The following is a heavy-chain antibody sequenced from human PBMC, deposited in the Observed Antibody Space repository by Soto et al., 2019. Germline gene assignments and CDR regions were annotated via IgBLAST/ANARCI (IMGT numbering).Heavy chain of an antibody. J-gene: IGHJ4*02. Sequence: GGSLRLSCAASGFTFSSYGMHWVRQAPGKGLEWVAAISGGGSSTYYADSVKGRFTISRDNSKNTLYLQMNSLRAEDTAVYYCAKGYFEDPWGFDYWGQGTLVTVSS. D-gene: IGHD3-9*01. V-gene: IGHV3-23*01. CDR1: GFTFSSYG. CDR3: AKGYFEDPWGFDY. CDR2: ISGGGSST.